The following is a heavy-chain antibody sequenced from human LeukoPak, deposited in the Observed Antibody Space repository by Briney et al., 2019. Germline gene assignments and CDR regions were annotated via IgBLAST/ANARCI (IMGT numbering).Heavy chain of an antibody. D-gene: IGHD3-22*01. CDR2: ISGSGGST. V-gene: IGHV3-23*01. J-gene: IGHJ4*02. CDR3: AREGDYYDSKEY. Sequence: TGGSLRLSCAASGFTFSSYAMSWVRQAPGKGLEWVSAISGSGGSTYYADSVKGRFTISRDNSKNTLYLQMNSLRAEDTAVYYCAREGDYYDSKEYWGQGTLVTVSS. CDR1: GFTFSSYA.